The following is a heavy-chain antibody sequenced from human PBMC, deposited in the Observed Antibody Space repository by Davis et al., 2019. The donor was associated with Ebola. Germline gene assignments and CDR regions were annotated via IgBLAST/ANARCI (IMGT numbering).Heavy chain of an antibody. CDR2: ISVYNGNK. CDR1: GYIFTSYG. CDR3: ARVQRSRIAVTHYFDY. Sequence: ASVKVSCKASGYIFTSYGFSWVRQAPGQGLEWMGWISVYNGNKIYAQQFQDRITMTTDTSTSTAYMELRSLRSEDTAVYYCARVQRSRIAVTHYFDYWGQGTLVTVSS. D-gene: IGHD6-19*01. V-gene: IGHV1-18*04. J-gene: IGHJ4*02.